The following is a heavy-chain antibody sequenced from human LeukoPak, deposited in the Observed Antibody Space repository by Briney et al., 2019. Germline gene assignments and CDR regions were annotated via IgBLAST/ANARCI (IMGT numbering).Heavy chain of an antibody. Sequence: PSETLSLTCAVYGGSFSGYYWSWIRQPPGKGREWIGEINHSGSTNYNPSLKSRVTISVDTSKNQFSLKLSSVTAADTAVYYCARKSDSNYRRYYYYGMDVWGQGTTVTVSS. D-gene: IGHD4-11*01. J-gene: IGHJ6*02. V-gene: IGHV4-34*01. CDR2: INHSGST. CDR3: ARKSDSNYRRYYYYGMDV. CDR1: GGSFSGYY.